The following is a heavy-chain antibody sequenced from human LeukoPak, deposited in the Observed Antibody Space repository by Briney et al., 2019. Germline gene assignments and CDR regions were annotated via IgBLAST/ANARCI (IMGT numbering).Heavy chain of an antibody. V-gene: IGHV3-7*01. Sequence: HPGGSLRLSCAASGFTFSSYSMNWVRQAPGKGLEWVANIKEDGSEKYYVDSVKGRFTISRDNAKNSLYLQMSSPGAEDTAVYYCARDESRFSSSWYRNWGQGTLVTVSS. J-gene: IGHJ4*02. CDR2: IKEDGSEK. CDR1: GFTFSSYS. D-gene: IGHD6-13*01. CDR3: ARDESRFSSSWYRN.